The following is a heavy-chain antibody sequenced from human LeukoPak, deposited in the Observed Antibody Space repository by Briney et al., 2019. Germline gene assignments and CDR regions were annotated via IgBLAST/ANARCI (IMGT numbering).Heavy chain of an antibody. J-gene: IGHJ5*02. CDR2: MNPNSGNT. V-gene: IGHV1-8*02. CDR1: GYTFSDYY. Sequence: GASVKVSCKTSGYTFSDYYIHWIRQAPGQGLEWMGWMNPNSGNTGYAQKFQGRVTMTRNTSISTAYMELSSLRSEDTAVYYCARDIVVVTAINWFDPWGQGTLVTVSS. D-gene: IGHD2-21*02. CDR3: ARDIVVVTAINWFDP.